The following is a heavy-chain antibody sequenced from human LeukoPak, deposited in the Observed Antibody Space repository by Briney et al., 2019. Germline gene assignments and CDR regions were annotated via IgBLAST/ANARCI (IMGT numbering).Heavy chain of an antibody. V-gene: IGHV3-30-3*01. Sequence: GRAPRISCGALGFTFSRYALDWVRPAPGKGLGGVAVISYDGSNKYYADSVKGRFTISRDNSKNTLYLQMNSLRAEDTAVYYCARDGSARGSCQAYWGQGTLVTVSS. CDR3: ARDGSARGSCQAY. CDR1: GFTFSRYA. D-gene: IGHD2-15*01. J-gene: IGHJ4*02. CDR2: ISYDGSNK.